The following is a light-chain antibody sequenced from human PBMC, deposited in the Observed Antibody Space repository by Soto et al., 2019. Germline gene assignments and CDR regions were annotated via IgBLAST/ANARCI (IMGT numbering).Light chain of an antibody. Sequence: QSALTQPASVSGSPGQSITISCTGTSSDVGGYNYVSWYQHHPGKAPKLMIYEVSNRPSGVSNRFSGSKSGNTASLTISGLQAEDEADYYCSSYTSSSTPYVFGTGTKV. V-gene: IGLV2-14*01. CDR1: SSDVGGYNY. CDR3: SSYTSSSTPYV. J-gene: IGLJ1*01. CDR2: EVS.